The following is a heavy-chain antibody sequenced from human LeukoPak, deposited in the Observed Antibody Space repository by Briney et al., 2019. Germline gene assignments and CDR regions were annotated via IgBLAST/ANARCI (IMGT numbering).Heavy chain of an antibody. Sequence: PGGSLRLSCAASGFTFSSYAMHWVRQAPGKGLEWVAVISYDGSNKYYADSVKGRFTISRDNSKNTLYLQMNSLRAEDTAVYHCARDWSEGSSGWYYYGMDVWGQGTTVTVSS. J-gene: IGHJ6*02. CDR1: GFTFSSYA. D-gene: IGHD6-19*01. CDR3: ARDWSEGSSGWYYYGMDV. V-gene: IGHV3-30-3*01. CDR2: ISYDGSNK.